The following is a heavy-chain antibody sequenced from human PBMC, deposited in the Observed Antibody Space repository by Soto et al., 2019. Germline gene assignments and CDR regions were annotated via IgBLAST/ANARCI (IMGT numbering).Heavy chain of an antibody. D-gene: IGHD2-2*01. CDR1: GGSISSSSYY. CDR3: ARHGGIVVVPAATYGYYFDY. Sequence: TSETLSLTCTVSGGSISSSSYYWGWIRQPPGKGLGWIESIYYSGSTYYNPSLKSRVTISVDTSKNQFSLKLSSVTAADTAVYYCARHGGIVVVPAATYGYYFDYWGQGTLVTVSS. CDR2: IYYSGST. V-gene: IGHV4-39*01. J-gene: IGHJ4*02.